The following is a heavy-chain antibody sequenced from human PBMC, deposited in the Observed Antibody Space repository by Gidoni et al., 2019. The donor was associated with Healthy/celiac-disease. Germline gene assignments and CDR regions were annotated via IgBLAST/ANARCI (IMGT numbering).Heavy chain of an antibody. Sequence: EVQLVESGGGLIQPGGSLRLSCAASGFTVGSNYMSWVRQAPGKGLEWVSVIYSGGSTYYADSVKGRFTISRDNSKNTLYLQMNSLRAEDTAVYYCASGGYCSGGSCYFAFDIWGQGTMVTVSS. J-gene: IGHJ3*02. CDR2: IYSGGST. D-gene: IGHD2-15*01. CDR3: ASGGYCSGGSCYFAFDI. V-gene: IGHV3-53*01. CDR1: GFTVGSNY.